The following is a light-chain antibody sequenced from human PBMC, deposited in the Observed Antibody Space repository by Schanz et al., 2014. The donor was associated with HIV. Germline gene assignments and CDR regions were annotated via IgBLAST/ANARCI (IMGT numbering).Light chain of an antibody. CDR1: SSNFRSNA. V-gene: IGLV1-44*01. J-gene: IGLJ3*02. CDR3: AGWHDSLKVWV. CDR2: NTF. Sequence: QSVLTQPPSASGTPGQRVTISCSGSSSNFRSNAVNWYQQLPGTAPRLVIYNTFHRPSGVPDRFSGSQSGTSASLAISGLQSEDEADYYCAGWHDSLKVWVFGGGTKLTVL.